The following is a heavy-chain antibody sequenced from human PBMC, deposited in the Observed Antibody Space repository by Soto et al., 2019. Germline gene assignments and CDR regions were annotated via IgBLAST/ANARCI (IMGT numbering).Heavy chain of an antibody. V-gene: IGHV3-30*18. CDR1: GFTFSSYG. CDR3: AKEEGACSGGSCYSPYYYYGMDV. CDR2: ISYDGSNK. Sequence: QVQLVESGGGVVQPGRSLRLSCAASGFTFSSYGMHWVRQAPGKGLEWVAVISYDGSNKYYADSVKGRFTISRDNSKNTLYLQMNSLRAEDTAVYYCAKEEGACSGGSCYSPYYYYGMDVW. D-gene: IGHD2-15*01. J-gene: IGHJ6*01.